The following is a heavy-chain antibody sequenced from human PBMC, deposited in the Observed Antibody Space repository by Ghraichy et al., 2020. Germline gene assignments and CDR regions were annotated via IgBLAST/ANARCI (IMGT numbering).Heavy chain of an antibody. Sequence: GGSLRLSCAASGFTFSSYWMSWVRQAPGKGLEWVANIKQDGSEKYYVDSVKGRFTISRDNAKNSLYLQMNSLRAEDTAVYYCARDLSDFWSGYSRGGDWFDPWGQGTLVTVSS. J-gene: IGHJ5*02. CDR3: ARDLSDFWSGYSRGGDWFDP. CDR2: IKQDGSEK. V-gene: IGHV3-7*03. D-gene: IGHD3-3*01. CDR1: GFTFSSYW.